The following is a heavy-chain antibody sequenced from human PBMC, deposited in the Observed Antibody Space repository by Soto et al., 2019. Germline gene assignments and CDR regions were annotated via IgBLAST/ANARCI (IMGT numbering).Heavy chain of an antibody. CDR2: IYNSGST. V-gene: IGHV4-59*01. D-gene: IGHD2-2*02. CDR1: GGSISGYY. CDR3: ARIRTAYTIHSPLDY. Sequence: SETLSRTWTVSGGSISGYYRSWIRLPPGKGLEWIGHIYNSGSTNYNPSLKSRVTISLDTSKNQFSLNLSSVTAADTAMYYCARIRTAYTIHSPLDYWGQGTLVT. J-gene: IGHJ4*02.